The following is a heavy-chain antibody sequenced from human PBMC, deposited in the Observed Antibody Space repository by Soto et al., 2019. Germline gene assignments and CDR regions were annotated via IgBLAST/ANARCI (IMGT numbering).Heavy chain of an antibody. CDR2: ISSSSSTI. V-gene: IGHV3-48*02. CDR3: ARDPLLWFGELLGDY. Sequence: PGGSLRLSCAASGFAFSSYSMNWVRQAPGKGLEWVSYISSSSSTIYYADSVKGRFTISRDNAKNSLYLQMNSLRDEDTAVYYCARDPLLWFGELLGDYWGQGTLVTVSS. CDR1: GFAFSSYS. J-gene: IGHJ4*02. D-gene: IGHD3-10*01.